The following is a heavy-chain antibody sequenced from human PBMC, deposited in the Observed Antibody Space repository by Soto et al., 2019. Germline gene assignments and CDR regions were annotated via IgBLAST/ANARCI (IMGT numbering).Heavy chain of an antibody. D-gene: IGHD6-6*01. CDR1: GGSFSGYY. J-gene: IGHJ5*02. CDR3: ARISSSFELGFDP. Sequence: PSETLSLTCAVYGGSFSGYYWSWIRQPPGKGLEWIGEINHRGSTNYNPSLKSRVTISVDTSKNQFSLKLSSVTAADTAVYYCARISSSFELGFDPWGQGTMVTVSS. V-gene: IGHV4-34*01. CDR2: INHRGST.